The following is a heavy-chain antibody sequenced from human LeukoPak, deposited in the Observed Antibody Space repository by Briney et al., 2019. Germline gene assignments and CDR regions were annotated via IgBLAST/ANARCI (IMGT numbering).Heavy chain of an antibody. V-gene: IGHV4-59*01. J-gene: IGHJ2*01. CDR3: ARVYYSNSYDYWYFDL. CDR1: GGSIRSYY. Sequence: PSETLSLACTVSGGSIRSYYWSWIRQPPGKGLEWIAYIYYSGSTNYNPSLKSRVTISVDTSKNQFSLKLSSVTAADTAVYYCARVYYSNSYDYWYFDLWGRGTLVTVSS. D-gene: IGHD6-13*01. CDR2: IYYSGST.